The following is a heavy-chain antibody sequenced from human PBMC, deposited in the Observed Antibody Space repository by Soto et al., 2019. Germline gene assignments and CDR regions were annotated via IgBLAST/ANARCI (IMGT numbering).Heavy chain of an antibody. CDR2: ISAYNGNT. CDR1: GYTFTSYG. J-gene: IGHJ6*02. Sequence: ASVKVSCKASGYTFTSYGISWVRQAPGQGLEWMGWISAYNGNTNYAQKLQGRVTMTTDTSTSTAYMELRSLRSDDTAVYYCARDRLQYSSSWYIYYYYYYGMDVWGQGTTVTVSS. V-gene: IGHV1-18*01. CDR3: ARDRLQYSSSWYIYYYYYYGMDV. D-gene: IGHD6-13*01.